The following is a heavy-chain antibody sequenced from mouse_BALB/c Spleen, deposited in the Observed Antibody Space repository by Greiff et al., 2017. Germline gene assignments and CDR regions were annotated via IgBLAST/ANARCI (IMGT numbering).Heavy chain of an antibody. J-gene: IGHJ2*01. V-gene: IGHV7-1*02. CDR2: SRNKANDYTT. Sequence: EVKLVESGGGLVQPGGSLRLSCATSGFTFSDFYLEWVRQPPGKRLEWIAASRNKANDYTTEYSASVKGRFIVSRDTSQSILYLQMNALRAEDTAIYYCARDAYGSYFDYWGQGTTLTVSS. CDR3: ARDAYGSYFDY. CDR1: GFTFSDFY. D-gene: IGHD2-2*01.